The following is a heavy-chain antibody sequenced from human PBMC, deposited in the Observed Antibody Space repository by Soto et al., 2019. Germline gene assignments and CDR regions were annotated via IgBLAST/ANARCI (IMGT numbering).Heavy chain of an antibody. CDR3: VRGSRKFDP. J-gene: IGHJ5*02. CDR1: GGSIINGDYY. V-gene: IGHV4-30-4*01. Sequence: KTSETLSLTCTVSGGSIINGDYYWTWIRQPPGKGLEWIGYIYYSGNTYYNPSLKSRVTISVDTSKNQYSLKLSSMTAADTAMYYCVRGSRKFDPWGQGTLVTVSS. CDR2: IYYSGNT.